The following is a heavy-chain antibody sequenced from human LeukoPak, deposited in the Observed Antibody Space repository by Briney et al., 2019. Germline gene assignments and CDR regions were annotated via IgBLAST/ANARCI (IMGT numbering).Heavy chain of an antibody. D-gene: IGHD2-8*01. J-gene: IGHJ5*02. Sequence: PGGSLRLSCAASGFTFSSYAMHWVRQAPGKGLEWVAVISYDGSNKYYADSVKGRFTISRDNSKNTLYLQMNSLRAEDTAVYYCARDMLRMSWFDPWGQGTLVTVSS. CDR2: ISYDGSNK. V-gene: IGHV3-30-3*01. CDR1: GFTFSSYA. CDR3: ARDMLRMSWFDP.